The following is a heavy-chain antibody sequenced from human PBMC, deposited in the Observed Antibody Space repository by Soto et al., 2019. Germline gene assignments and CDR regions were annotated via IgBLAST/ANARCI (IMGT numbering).Heavy chain of an antibody. V-gene: IGHV4-39*01. CDR2: IYYSGST. Sequence: SETLSLTCTVSGGSISSSRCHWGWIRQPPGKGLEWIASIYYSGSTYYNPSLKSRVTISVDTSKNQFSLKLSSVTAADTAVYYCASLASPGYYYYGMDVWGQGTTVTVSS. J-gene: IGHJ6*02. CDR1: GGSISSSRCH. CDR3: ASLASPGYYYYGMDV.